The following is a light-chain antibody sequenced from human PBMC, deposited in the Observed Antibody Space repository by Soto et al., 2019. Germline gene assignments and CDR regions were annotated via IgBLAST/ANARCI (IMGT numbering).Light chain of an antibody. CDR2: DAS. V-gene: IGKV1-5*01. CDR3: QQYNDYSYT. CDR1: QTISSW. J-gene: IGKJ2*01. Sequence: DILMTQSPSTLSASVGDTVAITCRASQTISSWLAWYQQKPGKAPKLLIFDASILESGVPSRFSGSGSGTDFTLSISSLQPDDFGTYYCQQYNDYSYTFGQGTKVDIK.